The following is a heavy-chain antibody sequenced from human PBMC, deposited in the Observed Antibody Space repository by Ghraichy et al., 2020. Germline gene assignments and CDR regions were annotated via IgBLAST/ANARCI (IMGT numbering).Heavy chain of an antibody. CDR2: ISSSGGTT. CDR3: VKDGDDTVAHYPPWFLDH. CDR1: GFTFSSYA. Sequence: GGSLRLSCAASGFTFSSYAMSWVRQAPGKGLEWVSTISSSGGTTYYADSVQGRFTISRDNSKSTLYLQVTSLTAEDTAVYFCVKDGDDTVAHYPPWFLDHWGQETLVTVSS. D-gene: IGHD3-22*01. J-gene: IGHJ4*02. V-gene: IGHV3-23*01.